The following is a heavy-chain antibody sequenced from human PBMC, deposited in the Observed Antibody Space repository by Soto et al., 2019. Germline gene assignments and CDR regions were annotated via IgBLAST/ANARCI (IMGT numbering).Heavy chain of an antibody. D-gene: IGHD5-18*01. V-gene: IGHV3-66*01. CDR2: IYPGGST. CDR1: GFTISNTY. Sequence: PGGSLRLSCAASGFTISNTYINWVRQAPGKGLEWVSVIYPGGSTYYADSAKGRFTISRDNSKNTLYFEMNSLRAEDAAVYYCARSYSYPYYFDYWGQGTPVTVSS. CDR3: ARSYSYPYYFDY. J-gene: IGHJ4*02.